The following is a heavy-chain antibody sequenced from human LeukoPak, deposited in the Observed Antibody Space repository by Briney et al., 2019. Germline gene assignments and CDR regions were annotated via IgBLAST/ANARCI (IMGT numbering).Heavy chain of an antibody. CDR3: AKAGACSSTSCYPGYYYYYGMDV. V-gene: IGHV3-23*01. D-gene: IGHD2-2*01. CDR2: ISGSGGST. CDR1: GFTFSSYA. J-gene: IGHJ6*02. Sequence: PGGSLRLSCAASGFTFSSYAMSWVRQAPGKRLEWVSAISGSGGSTYYADSVKGRFTISRDNSKNTLYLQMNSLRAEDTAVYYCAKAGACSSTSCYPGYYYYYGMDVWGQGTTVTVSS.